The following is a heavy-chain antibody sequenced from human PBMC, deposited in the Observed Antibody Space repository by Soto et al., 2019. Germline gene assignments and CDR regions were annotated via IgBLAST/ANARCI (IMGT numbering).Heavy chain of an antibody. V-gene: IGHV1-69*06. CDR3: ARELGFSQVRRGRGGTDF. CDR1: GCTFSSYA. CDR2: IIPIFGTA. J-gene: IGHJ6*01. Sequence: ASVKVSCKASGCTFSSYAISWGRQAPGQGLEWMGGIIPIFGTANYAHKFQVRVTITADKSTSTAYMELSSLTSEDTAVYYCARELGFSQVRRGRGGTDFWGQATTVNVSS. D-gene: IGHD7-27*01.